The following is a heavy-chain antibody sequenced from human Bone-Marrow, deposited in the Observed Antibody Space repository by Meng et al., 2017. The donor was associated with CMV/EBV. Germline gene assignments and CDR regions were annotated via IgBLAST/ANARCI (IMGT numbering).Heavy chain of an antibody. D-gene: IGHD6-13*01. CDR2: ISAYNGNT. CDR1: GYTFTNYR. Sequence: AAGYTFTNYRISWVRQAPGQGLEWMGWISAYNGNTNDAQKLQGRVTMTTDTSTSTAYMELRSLRSDDTAVYYCAREVNGAAGTVFDYWGQGTLVTVSS. J-gene: IGHJ4*02. V-gene: IGHV1-18*01. CDR3: AREVNGAAGTVFDY.